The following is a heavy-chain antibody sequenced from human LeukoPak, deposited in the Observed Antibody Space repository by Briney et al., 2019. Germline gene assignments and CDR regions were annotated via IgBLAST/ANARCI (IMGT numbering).Heavy chain of an antibody. D-gene: IGHD2-15*01. CDR3: ARGGVKWSYDY. J-gene: IGHJ4*02. V-gene: IGHV4-4*02. CDR2: IYHSGRT. Sequence: SETLSLTCAVSGGSISSSNWWSWVRQPPGQGLGWIGEIYHSGRTNYNPSLKSRVTISVDKSKNQFSLKLSSVTAADTAVYYCARGGVKWSYDYWGQGALVTVSS. CDR1: GGSISSSNW.